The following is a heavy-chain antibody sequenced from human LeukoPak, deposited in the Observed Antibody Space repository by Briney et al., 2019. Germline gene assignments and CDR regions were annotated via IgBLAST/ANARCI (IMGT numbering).Heavy chain of an antibody. CDR1: GGSFSGYY. CDR2: INHSGST. D-gene: IGHD4-11*01. Sequence: SETLSLTCAVYGGSFSGYYWSWIRQPPGKGLEWIGEINHSGSTNYNPSLESRVTISVDTSKNQFSLKLSSVTAADTAVYYCAREGNSTGLNAFDIWGQGTMVTVSS. V-gene: IGHV4-34*01. J-gene: IGHJ3*02. CDR3: AREGNSTGLNAFDI.